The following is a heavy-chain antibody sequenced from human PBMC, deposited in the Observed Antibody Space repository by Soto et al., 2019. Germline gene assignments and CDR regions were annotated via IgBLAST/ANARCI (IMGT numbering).Heavy chain of an antibody. V-gene: IGHV1-69*06. D-gene: IGHD5-18*01. CDR1: GGTFSTYT. CDR2: ITPILRET. J-gene: IGHJ4*02. Sequence: QVHLVQSGTEVRRPGSSVTVSCKVSGGTFSTYTISWVRQAPGQGLQWMGGITPILRETTYAQNFQGRVSITADISATTAYMELIDLTSEDTAVYFCGRVPRYSFPTSDSLDQWGQGTRVTVSS. CDR3: GRVPRYSFPTSDSLDQ.